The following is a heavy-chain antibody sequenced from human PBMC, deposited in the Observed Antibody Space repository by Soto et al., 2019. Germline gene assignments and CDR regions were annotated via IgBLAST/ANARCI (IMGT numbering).Heavy chain of an antibody. CDR2: IKSKAEGETK. V-gene: IGHV3-15*01. CDR3: WVVKRRDQYSLSGYWFDP. D-gene: IGHD2-15*01. J-gene: IGHJ5*02. Sequence: PGGSLRLSCAASGFTFSHAWMSWVRQALGKGLEWVGRIKSKAEGETKDYGAPVRGRFTISRDDSKDTLYLQMNSLRIEDTAIYYCWVVKRRDQYSLSGYWFDPWGPGTLVTVSS. CDR1: GFTFSHAW.